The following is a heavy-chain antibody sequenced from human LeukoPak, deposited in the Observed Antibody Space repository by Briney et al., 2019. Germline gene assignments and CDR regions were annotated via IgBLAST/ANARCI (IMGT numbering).Heavy chain of an antibody. D-gene: IGHD6-19*01. CDR1: GFTFSSYN. CDR2: ISSGSSYI. CDR3: ARDQWLLRGGDHDAFDI. Sequence: GGSLRLSCAASGFTFSSYNMNWVRQAPGKGLEWVSSISSGSSYIYYADSVKGRFTISRDNAKNSLYLQMNSLRAEDTALYYCARDQWLLRGGDHDAFDIWGQGTMVTVSS. J-gene: IGHJ3*02. V-gene: IGHV3-21*01.